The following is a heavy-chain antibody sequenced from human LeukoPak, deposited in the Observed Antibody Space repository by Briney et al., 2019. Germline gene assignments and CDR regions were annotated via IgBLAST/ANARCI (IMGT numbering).Heavy chain of an antibody. CDR1: GFTFSSYG. CDR2: ISYDGSNK. CDR3: AKYSSSSNNYYGLDV. Sequence: GGSLRLSCAASGFTFSSYGMHWVRQAPGKGLEWVAIISYDGSNKYYADSVKGRFTISRDNSKNTLYLQMNSLRAEDTAVYYCAKYSSSSNNYYGLDVWGQGTTVTVSS. J-gene: IGHJ6*02. D-gene: IGHD6-6*01. V-gene: IGHV3-30*18.